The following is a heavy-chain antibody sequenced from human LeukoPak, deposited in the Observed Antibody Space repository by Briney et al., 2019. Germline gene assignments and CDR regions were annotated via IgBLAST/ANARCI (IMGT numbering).Heavy chain of an antibody. CDR2: ISSSGSTI. J-gene: IGHJ6*04. Sequence: GGSLRLSCGASGFTFGTYWMHWVRQAPGKGLEWVSYISSSGSTIYYADSVKGRFTIARDNAKNSLYLQMNSLRAEDKAVYYCAELGITMIGGVWGKGTAVTISS. CDR1: GFTFGTYW. V-gene: IGHV3-48*04. D-gene: IGHD3-10*02. CDR3: AELGITMIGGV.